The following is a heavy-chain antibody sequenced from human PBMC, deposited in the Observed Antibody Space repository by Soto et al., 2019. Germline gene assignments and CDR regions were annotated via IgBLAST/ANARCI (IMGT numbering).Heavy chain of an antibody. CDR2: IRSKTNDYAT. Sequence: WGSLRLSCAASGFTFSGSAIHWVRQASGKGLEWVRRIRSKTNDYATAYAASVEGRFTISRYDSKNTAYLQMNSLKTEDTATYYCTRYLDLYPALPFEXWGQGTLVPVSX. D-gene: IGHD3-16*01. CDR1: GFTFSGSA. V-gene: IGHV3-73*01. CDR3: TRYLDLYPALPFEX. J-gene: IGHJ4*02.